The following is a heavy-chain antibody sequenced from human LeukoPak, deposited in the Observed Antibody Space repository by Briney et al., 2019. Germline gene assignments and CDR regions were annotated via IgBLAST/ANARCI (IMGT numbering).Heavy chain of an antibody. D-gene: IGHD6-6*01. CDR1: GFTFSSYA. J-gene: IGHJ4*02. CDR3: AKDAIADHPNYFDY. V-gene: IGHV3-23*01. Sequence: PGGSLRLSCAASGFTFSSYAMSWVRQAPGKGLEWVSAISGGGGGTYYADSVKGRFTISRDNSNNTLYLQMNSLRAEDTAVYYCAKDAIADHPNYFDYWGQGTLVTVSS. CDR2: ISGGGGGT.